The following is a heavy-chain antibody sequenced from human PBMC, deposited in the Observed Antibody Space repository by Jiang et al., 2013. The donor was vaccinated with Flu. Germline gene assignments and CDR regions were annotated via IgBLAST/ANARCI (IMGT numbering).Heavy chain of an antibody. Sequence: VQLLESGGGLVQPGGSLRLSCAASGFTFSSYEMNWVRQAPGKGLEWVSYISSSGSTVYYADSVKGRFTISRDNAKNSLYLQMNSLRAEDTAVYYCARDKINWNFETPHYYGMDVWGQGPRSPSP. CDR2: ISSSGSTV. V-gene: IGHV3-48*03. CDR3: ARDKINWNFETPHYYGMDV. D-gene: IGHD1-7*01. CDR1: GFTFSSYE. J-gene: IGHJ6*02.